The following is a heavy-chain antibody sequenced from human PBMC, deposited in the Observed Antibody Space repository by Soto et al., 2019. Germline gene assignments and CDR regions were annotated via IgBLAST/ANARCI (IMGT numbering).Heavy chain of an antibody. V-gene: IGHV3-30-3*01. Sequence: GGSLRLACSASGFTFSSYAMHWVRQAPGKGLEWVAVISYDGSNKYYADSVKGRFTISRDNSKNTLYLQMNSLRAEDTAVYYCAREGGYYYDSSGYYSLGAFDIWGQGTMVTVSS. CDR2: ISYDGSNK. CDR3: AREGGYYYDSSGYYSLGAFDI. D-gene: IGHD3-22*01. CDR1: GFTFSSYA. J-gene: IGHJ3*02.